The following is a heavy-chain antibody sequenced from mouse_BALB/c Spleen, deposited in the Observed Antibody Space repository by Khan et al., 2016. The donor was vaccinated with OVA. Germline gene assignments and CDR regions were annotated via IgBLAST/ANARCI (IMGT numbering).Heavy chain of an antibody. V-gene: IGHV3-2*02. CDR1: CYSTTNDSA. CDR3: SRVYGGEFDY. D-gene: IGHD2-10*02. J-gene: IGHJ2*01. Sequence: QLQESGPGLIKPSQSLSLSCTFTCYSTTNDSAWNWLRQFPGHKLDWFGYISNSDNTKNNPSIKNRISITHDSSNNPFFLLLKFVTNDATARYDCSRVYGGEFDYWGQGTILTVSA. CDR2: ISNSDNT.